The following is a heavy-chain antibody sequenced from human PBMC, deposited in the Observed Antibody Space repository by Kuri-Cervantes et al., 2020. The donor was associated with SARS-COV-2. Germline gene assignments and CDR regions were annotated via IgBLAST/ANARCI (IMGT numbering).Heavy chain of an antibody. V-gene: IGHV3-66*01. D-gene: IGHD4-17*01. J-gene: IGHJ3*02. Sequence: GESLKISCAASGFTFSSYWMSWVRRAPGKGLEWVSVIYSGGSTYYADSVKGRFTISRDNSKNTLYLQMNSLRAEDTAVYYCAREYGDYEDAFDIWGQGTMVTVSS. CDR3: AREYGDYEDAFDI. CDR1: GFTFSSYW. CDR2: IYSGGST.